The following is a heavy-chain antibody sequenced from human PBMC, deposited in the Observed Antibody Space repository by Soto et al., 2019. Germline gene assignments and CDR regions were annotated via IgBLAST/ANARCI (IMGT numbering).Heavy chain of an antibody. CDR2: IYPGDSDT. J-gene: IGHJ6*02. Sequence: GESLKISCTGSGYSFTSYLIGGVRQMPGKGLEWMGIIYPGDSDTRYSPSFQGQVTISADKSISTAYLQWSSLKASDTAMYYCARDAYDSSGYYLGYYGMDVWGQGTTVTVSS. CDR1: GYSFTSYL. V-gene: IGHV5-51*01. D-gene: IGHD3-22*01. CDR3: ARDAYDSSGYYLGYYGMDV.